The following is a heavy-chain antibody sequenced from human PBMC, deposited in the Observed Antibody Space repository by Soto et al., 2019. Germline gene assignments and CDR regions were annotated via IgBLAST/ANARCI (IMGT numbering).Heavy chain of an antibody. CDR3: SSLGIAVATRFDY. D-gene: IGHD6-19*01. J-gene: IGHJ4*02. CDR2: ISSSSSTI. V-gene: IGHV3-48*01. Sequence: GGSLRLSCAASGFTLSSYSMNWVRQAPGKGLEWVSYISSSSSTIYYADSVKGRFTISRDNAKNSLYLQMNSLRAEDTAVYYCSSLGIAVATRFDYLGQATLVTV. CDR1: GFTLSSYS.